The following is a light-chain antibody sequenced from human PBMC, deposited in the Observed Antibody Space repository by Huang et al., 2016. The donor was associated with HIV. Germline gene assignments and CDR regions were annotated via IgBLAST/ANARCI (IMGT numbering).Light chain of an antibody. V-gene: IGKV4-1*01. J-gene: IGKJ2*01. Sequence: DIVMTQSPDSLAVSLGERATINCKSSQSLLYCSNNQNYLGWYQMKPGQPPRLLIYWASNRESGVPDLFSGSGSGTDFTLTIDSLQPEDVAVYYCQQYYNIPPAFGQGTKLEIK. CDR3: QQYYNIPPA. CDR2: WAS. CDR1: QSLLYCSNNQNY.